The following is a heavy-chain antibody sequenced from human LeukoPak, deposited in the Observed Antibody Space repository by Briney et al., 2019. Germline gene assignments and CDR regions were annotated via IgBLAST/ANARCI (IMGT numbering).Heavy chain of an antibody. CDR2: ISGSGGST. J-gene: IGHJ4*02. V-gene: IGHV3-23*01. D-gene: IGHD5-12*01. CDR1: GFTFSSYA. Sequence: PGGSLRLSCAASGFTFSSYAMSWVRQAPGKGLEWVSAISGSGGSTYYADSVKGRFTISRDNVKNTLYLQMNSLRAEDTAVYYCARDLGLVQIYSAFDYWGQGTLVTVSS. CDR3: ARDLGLVQIYSAFDY.